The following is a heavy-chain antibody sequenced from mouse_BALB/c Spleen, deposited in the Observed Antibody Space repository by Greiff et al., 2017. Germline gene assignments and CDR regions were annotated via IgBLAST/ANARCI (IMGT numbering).Heavy chain of an antibody. J-gene: IGHJ4*01. V-gene: IGHV5-12-2*01. CDR1: GFTFSSYT. Sequence: EVQLVESGGGLVKPGGSLKLSCAASGFTFSSYTMSWVRQTPEKRLEWVAYISNGGGSTYYPDTVKGRFTISRDNAKNTLYLQMSSLKSEDTAMYYCARLGDAMDYWGQGTSVTVSS. CDR3: ARLGDAMDY. CDR2: ISNGGGST.